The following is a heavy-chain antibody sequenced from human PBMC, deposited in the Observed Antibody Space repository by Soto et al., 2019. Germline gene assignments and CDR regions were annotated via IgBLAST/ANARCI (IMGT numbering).Heavy chain of an antibody. CDR3: SRTGSVATTNYYYYYGMDV. D-gene: IGHD5-12*01. V-gene: IGHV4-39*01. Sequence: SETLSLTCTVSGGSISSSSYYWGWIRQPPGKGLEWIGSIYYSGSTYYNPSLKSRVTISVDTSKNQFSLKLSSVTAADTAVYYCSRTGSVATTNYYYYYGMDVWGQGTTVTVSS. CDR1: GGSISSSSYY. CDR2: IYYSGST. J-gene: IGHJ6*02.